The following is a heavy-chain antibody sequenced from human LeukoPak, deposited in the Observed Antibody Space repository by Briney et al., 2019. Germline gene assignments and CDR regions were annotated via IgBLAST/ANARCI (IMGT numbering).Heavy chain of an antibody. Sequence: GGSLRLSCAASGFTFSSYGMHCVRQAPGKGREWVSYMSGCATTIYYADSVKGRFTISRDNAKSSLSIQMNSLRAEDTAVYYCARGLKLWRGGYWFDPWGQGTLVTVSS. V-gene: IGHV3-48*04. CDR2: MSGCATTI. J-gene: IGHJ5*02. D-gene: IGHD3-16*01. CDR3: ARGLKLWRGGYWFDP. CDR1: GFTFSSYG.